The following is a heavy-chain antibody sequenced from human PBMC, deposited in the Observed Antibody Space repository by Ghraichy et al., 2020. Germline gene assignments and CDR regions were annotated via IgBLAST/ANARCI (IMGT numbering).Heavy chain of an antibody. CDR2: TYYRSKWYN. CDR1: GDSVSSNSAA. D-gene: IGHD3-10*01. Sequence: QTLSLTCAISGDSVSSNSAAWNWIRQSPSRGLEWLGRTYYRSKWYNDYAVSVKSRITINPDTSKNQFSLQLNSVTPEDTAVYYCARAKYNNRTNLLWFGELLPAPYGMDVWGQGTTVTVSS. CDR3: ARAKYNNRTNLLWFGELLPAPYGMDV. V-gene: IGHV6-1*01. J-gene: IGHJ6*02.